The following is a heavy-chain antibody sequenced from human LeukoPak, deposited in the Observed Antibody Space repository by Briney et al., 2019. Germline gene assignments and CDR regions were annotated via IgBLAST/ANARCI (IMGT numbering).Heavy chain of an antibody. CDR1: GFPFTRYD. V-gene: IGHV1-8*01. J-gene: IGHJ5*02. CDR3: VRDGEGVAISVNYWFDP. CDR2: MNPNTGNT. D-gene: IGHD3-10*01. Sequence: ASVKVSCKASGFPFTRYDINWVRQTSAQGLEWMGWMNPNTGNTGYAQKFQGRVTMTRDTSTSTAYMELRDLSSEDTAVYYCVRDGEGVAISVNYWFDPWGQGTLVTVSP.